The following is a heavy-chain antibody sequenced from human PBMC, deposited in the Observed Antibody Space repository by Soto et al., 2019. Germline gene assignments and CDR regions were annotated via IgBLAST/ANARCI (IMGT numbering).Heavy chain of an antibody. CDR3: ARGNVLRYFDWLRN. CDR2: IYHSGST. CDR1: GGSISSGGYS. J-gene: IGHJ4*02. Sequence: SETLSLTCAVSGGSISSGGYSWSWIRQPPGKGLEWIGYIYHSGSTNYNPSLKSRVTISVDTSKNQFSLKLSSVTAADTAVYYCARGNVLRYFDWLRNWGQGTLVTVSS. V-gene: IGHV4-30-2*01. D-gene: IGHD3-9*01.